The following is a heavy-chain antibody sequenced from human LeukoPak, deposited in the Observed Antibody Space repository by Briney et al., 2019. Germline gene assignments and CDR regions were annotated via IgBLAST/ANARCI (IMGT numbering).Heavy chain of an antibody. CDR1: GFTFTDYW. J-gene: IGHJ4*02. CDR2: IKEDGSER. CDR3: ARGQVGGHYNY. D-gene: IGHD2-21*02. V-gene: IGHV3-7*01. Sequence: HPGGSLRLSCAASGFTFTDYWMTWVRQAPGKGPEWVANIKEDGSERYYVDSVKGRFTISRDNVENSLYLQMNSLRAEDTAVYYCARGQVGGHYNYWGQGTLVTVSS.